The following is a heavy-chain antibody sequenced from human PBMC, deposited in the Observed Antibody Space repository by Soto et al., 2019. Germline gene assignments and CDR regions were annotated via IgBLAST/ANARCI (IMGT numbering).Heavy chain of an antibody. V-gene: IGHV2-5*02. D-gene: IGHD6-13*01. J-gene: IGHJ4*02. CDR3: AQIGSWTEFFDY. CDR2: IYWDDDK. Sequence: QITLKESGPTLVKPTQTLTLTCTFSGFSLSTSGVGVGWIRQPPGKALEWLALIYWDDDKRYSPSLKSRLTTXKXPSKNQVVLTMTNMDPVDTATYYCAQIGSWTEFFDYWGQGTLVTVSS. CDR1: GFSLSTSGVG.